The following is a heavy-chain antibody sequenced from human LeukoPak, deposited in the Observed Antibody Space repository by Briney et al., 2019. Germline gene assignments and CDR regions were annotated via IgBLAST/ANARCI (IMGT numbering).Heavy chain of an antibody. D-gene: IGHD3-10*01. V-gene: IGHV3-7*01. J-gene: IGHJ4*02. CDR2: IKQDESKK. CDR3: AKGVRGADY. CDR1: GFTLSTYW. Sequence: GGSLRLSCAASGFTLSTYWMTWVRQAPGKGLEWVANIKQDESKKNYVDSVNGRFTISRDNAKNSLYLQMNSLRAEDTAMYYCAKGVRGADYWGQGTLVTVSS.